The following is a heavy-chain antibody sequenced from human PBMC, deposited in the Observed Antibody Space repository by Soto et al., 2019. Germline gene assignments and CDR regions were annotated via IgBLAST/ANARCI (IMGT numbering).Heavy chain of an antibody. Sequence: EVQLVESGGDLVQPGGSLRLSCVASGFRLSDHFMDWVRQAPGKGLEWVGRIKNDPKSYITDYAESVKGRFTISRXDSKNSLFQQMNSLTTEDTAIYYGADLKWSRSYLPWGQGTLVTVSS. CDR2: IKNDPKSYIT. J-gene: IGHJ1*01. CDR3: ADLKWSRSYLP. D-gene: IGHD3-3*01. V-gene: IGHV3-72*01. CDR1: GFRLSDHF.